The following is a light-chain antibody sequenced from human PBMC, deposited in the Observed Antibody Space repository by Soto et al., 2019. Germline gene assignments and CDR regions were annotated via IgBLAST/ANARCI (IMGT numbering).Light chain of an antibody. Sequence: EIVLTQSPATLSLSPGERATLSCRASQSVGYHLAWYQQKPGQAPRLLIYDASNRATGIPARFSGSGSGTDFTLAISSLEPEDFAVYYCQQRGKWPSTFGPGTKVEMK. J-gene: IGKJ2*02. CDR2: DAS. CDR1: QSVGYH. CDR3: QQRGKWPST. V-gene: IGKV3-11*01.